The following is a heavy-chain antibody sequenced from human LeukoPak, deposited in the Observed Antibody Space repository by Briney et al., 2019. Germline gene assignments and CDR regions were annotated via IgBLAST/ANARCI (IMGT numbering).Heavy chain of an antibody. CDR3: ARGEGIVGATNLAY. CDR2: ISAYNGNT. D-gene: IGHD1-26*01. CDR1: GYTFTSYG. Sequence: ASVKVSCKASGYTFTSYGISWVRHAPGQGLEWMGWISAYNGNTNYAQKLQGRVTMTTDTSTSTAYMEPRSLRSDDTAVYYCARGEGIVGATNLAYWGQGTLVTVSS. J-gene: IGHJ4*02. V-gene: IGHV1-18*01.